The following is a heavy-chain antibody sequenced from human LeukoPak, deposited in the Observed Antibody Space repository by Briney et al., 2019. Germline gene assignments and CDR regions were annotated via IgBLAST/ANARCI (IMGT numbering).Heavy chain of an antibody. D-gene: IGHD3-10*01. Sequence: SETLSLTCTVSGGSISSYYWSWIRQPPGKGLEWIGYIYYSGSTNYNPSLKSRVTISVDKSKNQFSLKLSSVTAADTAVYYCARDAIMVRGVIITRARAFDIWGQGTMVTVSS. CDR3: ARDAIMVRGVIITRARAFDI. V-gene: IGHV4-59*12. J-gene: IGHJ3*02. CDR1: GGSISSYY. CDR2: IYYSGST.